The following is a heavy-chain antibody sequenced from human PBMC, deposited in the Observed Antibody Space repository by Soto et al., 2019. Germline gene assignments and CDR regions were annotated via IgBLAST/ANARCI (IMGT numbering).Heavy chain of an antibody. CDR2: IYYSGST. J-gene: IGHJ5*02. V-gene: IGHV4-39*01. CDR1: GGSISSSSYY. Sequence: SETLSLTCTVSGGSISSSSYYWGWIRQPPGKGLEWIGSIYYSGSTYYNPPLKSRVTISVDTSKNQFSLKLSSVTAADTAVYYCARHSSLSLRYFPGLGPDRLNWFDPWGQGTLVTVSS. D-gene: IGHD3-9*01. CDR3: ARHSSLSLRYFPGLGPDRLNWFDP.